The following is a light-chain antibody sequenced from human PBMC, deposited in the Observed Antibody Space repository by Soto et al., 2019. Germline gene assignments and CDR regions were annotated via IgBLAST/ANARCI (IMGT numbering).Light chain of an antibody. CDR2: LGS. Sequence: DFVMTQSPLSLVVTPGEPASISCRSSQSLLNNNGYNYLDWYLQKPGQSPQLLIYLGSSRASVVTARFSGSGSGTDFTLTISRVEAEDVGFYYCMQALHAPLTFGQGTRVEIK. CDR1: QSLLNNNGYNY. J-gene: IGKJ1*01. CDR3: MQALHAPLT. V-gene: IGKV2-28*01.